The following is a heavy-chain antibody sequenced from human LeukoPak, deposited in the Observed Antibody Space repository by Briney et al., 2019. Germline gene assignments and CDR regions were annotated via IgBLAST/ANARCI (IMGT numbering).Heavy chain of an antibody. CDR3: AKSTGYSTTGRDFDS. Sequence: GGSVRLSCAASGFTFSSYAMSWVRQAPGKGLEGVSDISGGGATTFYADSVKGRFTISRDNSKNTLYLQLSSLRAEDTAVYYCAKSTGYSTTGRDFDSWGRGTLVTVSS. J-gene: IGHJ4*02. CDR1: GFTFSSYA. D-gene: IGHD6-13*01. V-gene: IGHV3-23*01. CDR2: ISGGGATT.